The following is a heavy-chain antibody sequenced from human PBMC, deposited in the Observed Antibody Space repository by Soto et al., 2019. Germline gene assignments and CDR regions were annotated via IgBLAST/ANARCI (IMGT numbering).Heavy chain of an antibody. D-gene: IGHD4-4*01. V-gene: IGHV3-23*01. J-gene: IGHJ6*04. Sequence: EVLLLESGGGILQPGWSLRLSCAPSGLPFSSYALTWVRQAPGKGVAWVSAISGNGDSTYYAASVKGQLTISRDNSQNVLYLQMNRLRAEVTALYYSAQEAAYSLTYGMDVWGKGTTVTVSS. CDR3: AQEAAYSLTYGMDV. CDR2: ISGNGDST. CDR1: GLPFSSYA.